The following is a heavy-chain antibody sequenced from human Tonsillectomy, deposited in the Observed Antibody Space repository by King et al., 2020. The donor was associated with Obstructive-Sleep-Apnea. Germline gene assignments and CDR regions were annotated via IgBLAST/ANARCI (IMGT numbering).Heavy chain of an antibody. CDR3: AREGGYYDSSGYAPIFDY. V-gene: IGHV3-48*03. Sequence: VQLVESGGGLVQPGVSLRLSCAASGFTFSSYIMHWFRQAPGKGLEWLSYISSGGTTIYSADSLEGRFIISRDNAKNSLSLQINSLSAEDTAVYFCAREGGYYDSSGYAPIFDYWGQGTLVTVSS. CDR1: GFTFSSYI. D-gene: IGHD3-22*01. CDR2: ISSGGTTI. J-gene: IGHJ4*02.